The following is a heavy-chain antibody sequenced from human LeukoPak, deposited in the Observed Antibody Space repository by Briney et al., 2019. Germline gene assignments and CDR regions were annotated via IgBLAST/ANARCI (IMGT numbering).Heavy chain of an antibody. CDR3: TRDRELGF. CDR1: GCSISIYY. D-gene: IGHD1-26*01. V-gene: IGHV4-59*01. Sequence: SETLSLTCTVSGCSISIYYWNWIRQPPGKGLEWIGSIYHSGSTTYNPSLKSRVTISGDTSKNQFSLKLTSVTAADTAVYYCTRDRELGFWGQGTLVTVSS. J-gene: IGHJ4*02. CDR2: IYHSGST.